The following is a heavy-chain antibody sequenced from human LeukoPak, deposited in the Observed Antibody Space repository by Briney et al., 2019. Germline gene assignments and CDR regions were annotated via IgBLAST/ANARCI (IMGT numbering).Heavy chain of an antibody. V-gene: IGHV1-2*02. CDR3: ARNNVPTYYDFWSGYLFDP. CDR1: GYTFTGYY. J-gene: IGHJ5*02. Sequence: ASVKVSCKASGYTFTGYYMHWVRHAPGQGLELMGWINPNSGGTNYAQKFQGRVTMTRDTSISTAYMALSRLRYHDTAVYYCARNNVPTYYDFWSGYLFDPWGQGTLVTVSS. CDR2: INPNSGGT. D-gene: IGHD3-3*01.